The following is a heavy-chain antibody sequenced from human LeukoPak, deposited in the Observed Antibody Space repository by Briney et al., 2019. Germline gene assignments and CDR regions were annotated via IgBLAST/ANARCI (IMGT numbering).Heavy chain of an antibody. CDR2: INHDGSST. V-gene: IGHV3-74*01. CDR3: ARAPYSTGWGYYFDY. CDR1: GFTFSYYW. J-gene: IGHJ4*02. D-gene: IGHD6-19*01. Sequence: PGGSLRLSCAASGFTFSYYWMHWVRQAPGKGLVWVSRINHDGSSTTYAASVKGRFTISRDNAKNTLYLQMNSLRAEDTAVYYCARAPYSTGWGYYFDYWGQGTLVTVSS.